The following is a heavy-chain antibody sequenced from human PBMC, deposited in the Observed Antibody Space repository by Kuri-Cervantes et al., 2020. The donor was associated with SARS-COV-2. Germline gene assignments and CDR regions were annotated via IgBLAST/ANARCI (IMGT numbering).Heavy chain of an antibody. CDR3: IAVAGTW. J-gene: IGHJ4*02. Sequence: ASVKVSCKASGYTFTSYGISWVRQAPGQGLEWMGWISAYNGNTNYAQKLQGRVTMTRDTSISTAYMELSRLRSDDTAVCGNIAVAGTWWGQGTLVTVSS. CDR2: ISAYNGNT. D-gene: IGHD6-19*01. CDR1: GYTFTSYG. V-gene: IGHV1-18*04.